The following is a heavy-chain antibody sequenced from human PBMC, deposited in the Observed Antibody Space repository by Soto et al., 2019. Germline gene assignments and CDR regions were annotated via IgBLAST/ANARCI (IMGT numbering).Heavy chain of an antibody. Sequence: EVQLVESGGGLVQPGGSLRLSCAASGFAFSNYWIHWVRQAPGKGLVWVSRMNSDGTSTSYADSVRSRFTISRDNAKNTLYLQMNSLRAEDTAVYYCTRSGDADYEQRDDACDIWGQGTMVTVSS. J-gene: IGHJ3*02. CDR1: GFAFSNYW. CDR3: TRSGDADYEQRDDACDI. CDR2: MNSDGTST. D-gene: IGHD4-17*01. V-gene: IGHV3-74*01.